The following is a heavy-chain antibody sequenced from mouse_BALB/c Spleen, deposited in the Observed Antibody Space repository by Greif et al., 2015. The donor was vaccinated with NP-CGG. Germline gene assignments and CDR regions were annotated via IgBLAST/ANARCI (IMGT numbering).Heavy chain of an antibody. CDR2: IDPANGNT. V-gene: IGHV14-3*02. CDR3: AREYYGNPLDY. CDR1: GFNIKDTY. Sequence: EVNLVESGAEFVKPGASVKLSCTASGFNIKDTYMHWVKQRPEQGLEWIGRIDPANGNTKYDPKFQGKATITADTSSNTAYLQLSSLTPEDTAVYYCAREYYGNPLDYWGQGTPLTVSS. J-gene: IGHJ2*01. D-gene: IGHD2-1*01.